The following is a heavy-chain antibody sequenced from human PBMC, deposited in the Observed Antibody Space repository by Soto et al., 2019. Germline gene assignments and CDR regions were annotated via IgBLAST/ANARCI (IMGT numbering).Heavy chain of an antibody. CDR3: ARGVGATIFDY. Sequence: SETLSLTCTVSGGSISSYYWSWIRQPPGKGLEWIGYIYYSGSTNYNPSLKSRVTISVDTSKNQFSLKLSSVPAADTAVYYCARGVGATIFDYWRQGTLVIVSS. D-gene: IGHD1-26*01. V-gene: IGHV4-59*01. CDR2: IYYSGST. CDR1: GGSISSYY. J-gene: IGHJ4*02.